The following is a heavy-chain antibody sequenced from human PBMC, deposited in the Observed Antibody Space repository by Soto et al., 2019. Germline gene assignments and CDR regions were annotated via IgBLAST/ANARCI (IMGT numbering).Heavy chain of an antibody. CDR2: LSTDGSTP. CDR1: GFIFGSYA. J-gene: IGHJ5*02. CDR3: AKSYDLWSPYLSFGDQRDP. D-gene: IGHD3-3*01. V-gene: IGHV3-30*16. Sequence: PGGSLRLSCAASGFIFGSYAMNSVRQAPGKGPEWVAVLSTDGSTPYYADSVRGRFTISRDNSKNTLFLQMNSLRPEDTAIYFCAKSYDLWSPYLSFGDQRDPWGQGTLVTVSS.